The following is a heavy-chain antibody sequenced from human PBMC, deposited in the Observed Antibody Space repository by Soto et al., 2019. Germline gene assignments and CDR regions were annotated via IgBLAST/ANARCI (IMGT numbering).Heavy chain of an antibody. J-gene: IGHJ4*03. CDR2: ISAHTGSS. V-gene: IGHV1-18*01. CDR1: GYTFTSPG. CDR3: ARAFFYQGSDSRGYSFAAFDF. D-gene: IGHD3-22*01. Sequence: ASVKVSCKASGYTFTSPGMSRVRQAPGQGLEWMGWISAHTGSSEYAQRFQGRVTMTTDRSTSTAYMELRSLRSDDTAVYYCARAFFYQGSDSRGYSFAAFDFWGPGTLVTVSS.